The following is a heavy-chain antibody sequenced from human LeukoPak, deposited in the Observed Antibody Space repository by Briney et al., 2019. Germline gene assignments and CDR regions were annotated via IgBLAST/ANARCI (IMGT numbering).Heavy chain of an antibody. J-gene: IGHJ4*02. CDR2: ISWSSGII. V-gene: IGHV3-9*01. Sequence: PGRSLRLSCAASGFTFDDHGMHWVRQAPGKGLEWVSGISWSSGIIGYADSVKGRFTISRDNAKNSLYLQMDSLRAEDTALYYCARSRFGDYYFDYWGQGTLVTVSS. CDR3: ARSRFGDYYFDY. D-gene: IGHD3-10*01. CDR1: GFTFDDHG.